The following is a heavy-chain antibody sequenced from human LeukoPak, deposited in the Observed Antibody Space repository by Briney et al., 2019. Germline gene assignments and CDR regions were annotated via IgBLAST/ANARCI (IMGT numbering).Heavy chain of an antibody. CDR3: ARESHHGAGSLDY. CDR2: IYSGGST. J-gene: IGHJ4*02. V-gene: IGHV3-53*01. CDR1: GFTVSTNY. Sequence: GGSLRLSCVASGFTVSTNYMSWVRQAPGKGLEWVSVIYSGGSTYYADSVKGRFTISRDNAKNSLYLQMNSLRAEDTAVYYCARESHHGAGSLDYWGQGTPVTVSS. D-gene: IGHD3-10*01.